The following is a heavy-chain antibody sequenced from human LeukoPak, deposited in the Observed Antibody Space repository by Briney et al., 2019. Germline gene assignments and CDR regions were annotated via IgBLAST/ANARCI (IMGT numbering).Heavy chain of an antibody. V-gene: IGHV4-59*01. CDR3: ARNYDFWSGYLDY. D-gene: IGHD3-3*01. CDR1: GGSISNYY. CDR2: IHYSGST. J-gene: IGHJ4*02. Sequence: PSETLSLTCTVSGGSISNYYWSWIRQAPGKGLEWIGYIHYSGSTNNNPSLKSRVTISVDTSKNQFSLKLTSVTAADTAVYYCARNYDFWSGYLDYWGQGTLVTVSS.